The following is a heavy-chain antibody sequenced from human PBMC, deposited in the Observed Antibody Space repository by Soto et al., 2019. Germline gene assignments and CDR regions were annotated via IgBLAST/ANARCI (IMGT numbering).Heavy chain of an antibody. J-gene: IGHJ4*02. D-gene: IGHD5-12*01. Sequence: ASVKVSCKASGGTFTGYYMHWVRQAPGQGLEWMGWINPNSGGTNYAQKFQGRVTMTRDTSISTAYMELSRLRSDDTAVYYCARRGRLEDIVATIHFDYWGQGTLVTVYS. CDR3: ARRGRLEDIVATIHFDY. CDR1: GGTFTGYY. V-gene: IGHV1-2*02. CDR2: INPNSGGT.